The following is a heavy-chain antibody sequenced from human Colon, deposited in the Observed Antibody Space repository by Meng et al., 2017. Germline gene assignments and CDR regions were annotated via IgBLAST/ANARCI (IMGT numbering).Heavy chain of an antibody. CDR1: GDSIANVKW. D-gene: IGHD7-27*01. Sequence: GSGPGLVQPSANLSFAWVVSGDSIANVKWWSWLRQAPGKGPEWIGYGSNNHNHSIKSRDNISVDTSKNQFSLTLNSVTAADTAVYYCARDNWGSLDYWGQGTLVTVSS. V-gene: IGHV4-4*02. CDR2: GSN. J-gene: IGHJ4*02. CDR3: ARDNWGSLDY.